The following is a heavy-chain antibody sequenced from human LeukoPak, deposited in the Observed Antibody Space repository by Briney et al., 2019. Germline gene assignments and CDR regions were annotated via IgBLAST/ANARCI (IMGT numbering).Heavy chain of an antibody. Sequence: GGSLRLSCAASGCIFSTYARSWFRQAPGTGLEWVSSISASGGNTYYADSVKGRFTISRDKSKNTQYLQMNTLRDRHLALYYCAKIWLPGTGTGGGSDIWGQRTMVTVSS. CDR3: AKIWLPGTGTGGGSDI. V-gene: IGHV3-23*01. CDR1: GCIFSTYA. CDR2: ISASGGNT. D-gene: IGHD2-15*01. J-gene: IGHJ3*02.